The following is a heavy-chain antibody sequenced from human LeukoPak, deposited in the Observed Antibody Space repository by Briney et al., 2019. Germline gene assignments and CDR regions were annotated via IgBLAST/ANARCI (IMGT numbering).Heavy chain of an antibody. D-gene: IGHD6-19*01. CDR2: INHSGST. Sequence: SETLSLTCAVYGGSFSGYYWSWIRQPPGKGLEWIGEINHSGSTNYNPSLKSRVTISVDTSKNQFSLKLSSVTAADTAVYYCANIAVAGTWGQGTLVTVSS. J-gene: IGHJ5*02. V-gene: IGHV4-34*01. CDR3: ANIAVAGT. CDR1: GGSFSGYY.